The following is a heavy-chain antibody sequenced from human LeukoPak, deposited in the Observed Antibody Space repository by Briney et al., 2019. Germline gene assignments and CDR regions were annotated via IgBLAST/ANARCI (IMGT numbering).Heavy chain of an antibody. V-gene: IGHV1-46*01. CDR2: INPCGDST. D-gene: IGHD2-21*02. Sequence: ASVKVSCKASGGTFSSYAISWVRQAPGQGLEWMGVINPCGDSTTYAQNFQGRVTMTRDTSTSTVYMELSSLRSEDTAMYYCASEVTAYAFDIWGQGTMVTVSS. CDR1: GGTFSSYA. J-gene: IGHJ3*02. CDR3: ASEVTAYAFDI.